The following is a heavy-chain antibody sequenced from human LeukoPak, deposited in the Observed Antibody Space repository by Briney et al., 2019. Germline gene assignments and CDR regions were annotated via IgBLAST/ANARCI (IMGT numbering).Heavy chain of an antibody. Sequence: SVKVSCKASGGTFSSYAISWVRQAPGQGLEWMGRIIPILGIANYAQKFQGRVTITADKSTSTAYMELSSLRSEDTAVYYCARSRFCSSTSCYYVSDFQHWGQGTLVTVSS. CDR2: IIPILGIA. D-gene: IGHD2-2*01. CDR3: ARSRFCSSTSCYYVSDFQH. J-gene: IGHJ1*01. CDR1: GGTFSSYA. V-gene: IGHV1-69*04.